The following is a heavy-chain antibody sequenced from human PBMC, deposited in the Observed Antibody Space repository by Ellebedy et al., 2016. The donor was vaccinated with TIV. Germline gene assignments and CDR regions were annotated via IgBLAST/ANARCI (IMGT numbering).Heavy chain of an antibody. V-gene: IGHV3-7*03. J-gene: IGHJ4*02. D-gene: IGHD6-19*01. Sequence: GGSLRLXXAASGFIFSNYWMNWVRQAPGKGLEWVANIKKDGSEKNYVDSVKGRFTISRDNAENSLYLQMNSLRVEDTAVYYCARGSGWLIHYWGQGTLVAVSS. CDR2: IKKDGSEK. CDR3: ARGSGWLIHY. CDR1: GFIFSNYW.